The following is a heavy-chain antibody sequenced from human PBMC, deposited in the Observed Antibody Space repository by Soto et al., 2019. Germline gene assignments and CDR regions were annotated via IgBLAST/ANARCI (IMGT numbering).Heavy chain of an antibody. V-gene: IGHV3-53*01. CDR1: GFTVSSNY. J-gene: IGHJ4*02. Sequence: GGSLRLYCAASGFTVSSNYMSWVRQAPGKGLEWVSVIYSGGSTYYADSVKGRFTISRDNSKNTLYLQMNSLRAEDTAVYYCSGYYDSSGYYPSIDYWGQGTLVTVSS. CDR2: IYSGGST. CDR3: SGYYDSSGYYPSIDY. D-gene: IGHD3-22*01.